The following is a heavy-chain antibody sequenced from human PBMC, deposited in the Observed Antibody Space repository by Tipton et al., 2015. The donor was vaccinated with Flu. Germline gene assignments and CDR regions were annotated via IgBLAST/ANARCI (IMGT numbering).Heavy chain of an antibody. V-gene: IGHV4-39*07. CDR2: ISYAGAT. Sequence: PGLVKPSETLSLTCSVSGGSVSSSAYYWAWIRQPPGKGLEWIGSISYAGATSYAPSLKSRVTISIDTSKNQFSLRLTSVTAADTAVYYCARVKYSGDGFDIWGQGTMVTVSS. CDR1: GGSVSSSAYY. J-gene: IGHJ3*02. D-gene: IGHD2-21*01. CDR3: ARVKYSGDGFDI.